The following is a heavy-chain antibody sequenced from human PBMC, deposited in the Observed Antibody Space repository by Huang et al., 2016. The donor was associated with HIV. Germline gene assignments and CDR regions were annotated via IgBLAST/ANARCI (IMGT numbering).Heavy chain of an antibody. J-gene: IGHJ4*02. CDR1: GFDFSSYA. CDR2: ISNDGNNM. CDR3: ARGGILGTSWYRPFDY. Sequence: QVQLGESGGGVVQPEKSLRLSCAASGFDFSSYAMNWVRQAPGKVPQLVAVISNDGNNMYYSDSVKGRFIISRDNSKNTLYVQMNSLRGEDTAIYYCARGGILGTSWYRPFDYWGQGTLVTVSS. D-gene: IGHD6-13*01. V-gene: IGHV3-30-3*01.